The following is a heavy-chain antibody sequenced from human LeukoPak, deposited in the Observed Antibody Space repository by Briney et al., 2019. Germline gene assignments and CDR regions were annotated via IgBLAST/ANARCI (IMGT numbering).Heavy chain of an antibody. Sequence: NPSETLSLTCTVSGGSISSYYWSWIRQPPGKGLEWLGYIYYSGSTNYNPSLKSRVTISVDTSKNQFSLKLSSVTAAATAVYYCARDGLSYGSGWLGVDYWGQGTLVTVSS. CDR2: IYYSGST. CDR3: ARDGLSYGSGWLGVDY. CDR1: GGSISSYY. V-gene: IGHV4-59*12. J-gene: IGHJ4*02. D-gene: IGHD6-19*01.